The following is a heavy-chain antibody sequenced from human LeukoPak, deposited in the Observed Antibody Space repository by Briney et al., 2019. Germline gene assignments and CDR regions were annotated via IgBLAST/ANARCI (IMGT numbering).Heavy chain of an antibody. J-gene: IGHJ4*02. CDR2: INSDGSST. CDR1: GFTFSSYW. V-gene: IGHV3-74*01. CDR3: ARGYCSSTSCPKAYYFDY. D-gene: IGHD2-2*01. Sequence: GGSLRLSCAASGFTFSSYWMHWARQAPGKGLVWVSRINSDGSSTSYADSVKGRFTISRDNAKNTLYLQMNSLRAEDTAVYYCARGYCSSTSCPKAYYFDYWGQGTLVTVSS.